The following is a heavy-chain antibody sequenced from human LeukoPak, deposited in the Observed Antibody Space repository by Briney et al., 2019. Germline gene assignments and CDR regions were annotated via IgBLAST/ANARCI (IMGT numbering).Heavy chain of an antibody. V-gene: IGHV3-30-3*01. Sequence: PGGSLRLSSAASGFTFSSYAMHWVRQAPGKGLEWVAVISYDGSNKYYADSVKGRFTISRDNAKNSLYLQMNSLRAEDTAVYYCARDYTAAPTYYYDSSGYYRFWGQGTLVTVSS. D-gene: IGHD3-22*01. CDR3: ARDYTAAPTYYYDSSGYYRF. CDR2: ISYDGSNK. J-gene: IGHJ4*02. CDR1: GFTFSSYA.